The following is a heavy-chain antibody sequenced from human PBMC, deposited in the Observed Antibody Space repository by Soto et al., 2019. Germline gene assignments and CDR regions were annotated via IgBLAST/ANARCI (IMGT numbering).Heavy chain of an antibody. CDR1: GGSISSCY. Sequence: SETLSLTCTVSGGSISSCYWSWFRQPPGKGLEWIGYIYYSGSTNYNPSLKSRVTISVDTSKNQFSLKLSSVTAADTAVYYCARGVVTASASLYYYYYVMAVCGQRTTVTVS. CDR3: ARGVVTASASLYYYYYVMAV. D-gene: IGHD2-21*02. V-gene: IGHV4-59*01. J-gene: IGHJ6*02. CDR2: IYYSGST.